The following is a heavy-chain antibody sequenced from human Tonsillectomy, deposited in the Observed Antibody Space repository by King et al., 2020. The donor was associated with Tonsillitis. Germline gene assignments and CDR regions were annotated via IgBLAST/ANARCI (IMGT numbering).Heavy chain of an antibody. CDR3: AKDRSHMPEYYYSEYFDY. CDR2: IRYDGSNK. V-gene: IGHV3-30*02. Sequence: VQLVQSGGGVVQPGGSLRLSCAASGFTFSSYGMHWVRQAPGKGLEWVAFIRYDGSNKYYADSVKGRFTISRDNSKNTLYLQMNSLRAEDTAVYYCAKDRSHMPEYYYSEYFDYWGQGTLVTVSS. CDR1: GFTFSSYG. J-gene: IGHJ4*02. D-gene: IGHD3-10*01.